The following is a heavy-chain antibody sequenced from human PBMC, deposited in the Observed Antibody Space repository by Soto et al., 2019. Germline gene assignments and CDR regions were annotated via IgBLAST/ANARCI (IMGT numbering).Heavy chain of an antibody. D-gene: IGHD3-10*01. Sequence: GGSLRLSCAASGFTFSSYWMSWVRQAPGKGLEWVANIKQDGSEKYYVDSVKGRFTISRDNAKNSLYLQMNSLRAEDTAVYYCARDGGLLWFGELLYHAFDIWGQGTMVTVSS. CDR1: GFTFSSYW. CDR3: ARDGGLLWFGELLYHAFDI. J-gene: IGHJ3*02. V-gene: IGHV3-7*04. CDR2: IKQDGSEK.